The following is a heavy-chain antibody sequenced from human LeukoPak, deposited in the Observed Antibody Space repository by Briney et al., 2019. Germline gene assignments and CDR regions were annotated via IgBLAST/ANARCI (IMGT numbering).Heavy chain of an antibody. CDR3: ARVGPSGNYYYYYYMDV. Sequence: PGGSLRLSCAASGFTFSSYEMNWVRQAPGKGLEWVAVISYDGSNKYYADSVKGRFTISRDNAKNTLYLQMNSLRAEDTAVYYCARVGPSGNYYYYYYMDVWGKGTTVTISS. D-gene: IGHD3-10*01. CDR1: GFTFSSYE. CDR2: ISYDGSNK. V-gene: IGHV3-30*04. J-gene: IGHJ6*03.